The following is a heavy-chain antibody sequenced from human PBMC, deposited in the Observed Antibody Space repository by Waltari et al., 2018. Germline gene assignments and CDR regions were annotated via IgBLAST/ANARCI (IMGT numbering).Heavy chain of an antibody. CDR2: MNSDGSSA. V-gene: IGHV3-74*01. CDR3: VRDNALDV. Sequence: EVQLVESGGGLVQPGGSLRLSCVASGFTFSSYWMQWVRQAPGKGLLWVSRMNSDGSSASYADSVKGRFTISRDNAKNTLYMEMNSLRDEDTAVYYCVRDNALDVWGQGTTVTVSS. CDR1: GFTFSSYW. J-gene: IGHJ6*02.